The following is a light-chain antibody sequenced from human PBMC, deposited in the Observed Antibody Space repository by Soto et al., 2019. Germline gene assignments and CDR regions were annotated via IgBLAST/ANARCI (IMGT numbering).Light chain of an antibody. CDR1: QSLVHSDGIAY. V-gene: IGKV2-30*02. Sequence: DVVMTQSPLSLPGTLGQPSSMSCRSKQSLVHSDGIAYFSWFQQRPGRSPRRLIYKVSNRDSGVPARFSGSGSGTDFALKISRVEAEDVGVYYCMQGTHWPITFGQGTRLEIK. CDR2: KVS. CDR3: MQGTHWPIT. J-gene: IGKJ5*01.